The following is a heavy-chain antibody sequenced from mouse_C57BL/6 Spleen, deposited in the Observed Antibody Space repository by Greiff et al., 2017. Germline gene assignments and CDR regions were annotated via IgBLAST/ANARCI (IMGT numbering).Heavy chain of an antibody. D-gene: IGHD2-5*01. CDR2: IYPRSGNT. CDR3: ARGAYYSNHWYFDV. CDR1: GYTFTSYG. Sequence: QVQLQQSGAELARPGASVKLSCKASGYTFTSYGISWVKQRTGQGLEWIGEIYPRSGNTYYNEKFKGKATLTADKSSSTAYMELRSLTSEDSAVYFCARGAYYSNHWYFDVWGTGTTVTVSS. J-gene: IGHJ1*03. V-gene: IGHV1-81*01.